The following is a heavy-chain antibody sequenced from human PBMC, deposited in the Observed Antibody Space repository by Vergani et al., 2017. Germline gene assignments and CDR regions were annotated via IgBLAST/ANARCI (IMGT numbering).Heavy chain of an antibody. CDR3: ARGLPTSTNFDY. CDR2: IYHSGST. J-gene: IGHJ4*02. V-gene: IGHV4-30-2*01. CDR1: GGSISSGGYS. D-gene: IGHD1-26*01. Sequence: QLQLQESGSGLVKPSQTLSLTCAVSGGSISSGGYSWSWIRQPPGKGLEWIGDIYHSGSTYYNPSLKSRVTISVDRSKNQFSLKLSSVSAADTAVYYCARGLPTSTNFDYWGQGTLVTVSS.